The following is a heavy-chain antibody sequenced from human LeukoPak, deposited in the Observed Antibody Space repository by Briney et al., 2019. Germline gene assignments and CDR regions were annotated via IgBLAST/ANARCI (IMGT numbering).Heavy chain of an antibody. J-gene: IGHJ5*02. Sequence: SETLSLTCAVYGGSFSGYYWSWIRQPPGKGLEWIGEINHSGSTNYNPSLKSRVTISVDTSKNQFSLKLSSVTAADTAVYYCARGSGYYPPREALLDPWGQGTLVTVSS. CDR1: GGSFSGYY. CDR2: INHSGST. D-gene: IGHD3-22*01. CDR3: ARGSGYYPPREALLDP. V-gene: IGHV4-34*01.